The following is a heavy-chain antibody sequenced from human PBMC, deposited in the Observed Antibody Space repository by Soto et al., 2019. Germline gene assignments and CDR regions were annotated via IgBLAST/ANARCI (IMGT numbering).Heavy chain of an antibody. V-gene: IGHV3-23*01. J-gene: IGHJ4*02. CDR3: AKAYYYDSSGPYYFDY. CDR1: GFTFSSYA. D-gene: IGHD3-22*01. Sequence: GSLRLSCAASGFTFSSYAMSWVRQAPGKGLEWVSAISGSGGSTYYADSVKGRFTISRDNSKNTLYLQMNSLRAEDTAVYYCAKAYYYDSSGPYYFDYWGQGTLVTVSS. CDR2: ISGSGGST.